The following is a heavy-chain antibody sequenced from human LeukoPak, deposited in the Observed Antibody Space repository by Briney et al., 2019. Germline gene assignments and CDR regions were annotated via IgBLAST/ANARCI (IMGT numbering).Heavy chain of an antibody. CDR1: GGSISTYY. V-gene: IGHV4-59*01. CDR2: IYYTGST. D-gene: IGHD6-19*01. J-gene: IGHJ5*02. Sequence: SETLSLTCTVSGGSISTYYWSWIRQPPGKGLEWIGYIYYTGSTNYNPSLKSRVTISVDTSKNQFSLKLSSVTAADTAVYYCARDTAVAGFDPWGQGTLVTVSS. CDR3: ARDTAVAGFDP.